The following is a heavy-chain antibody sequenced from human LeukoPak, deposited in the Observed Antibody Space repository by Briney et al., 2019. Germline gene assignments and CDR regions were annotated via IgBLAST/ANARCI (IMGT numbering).Heavy chain of an antibody. CDR3: AREDTAMVRTAFDI. J-gene: IGHJ3*02. CDR1: GGPINCYY. CDR2: IYYSGST. V-gene: IGHV4-59*01. Sequence: KPSATLALTCAVSGGPINCYYWSWIRPPPGKGLEWIGYIYYSGSTNYNPSLKSRVTISVDTSKNQFSLKLSSVTAADTAVYFCAREDTAMVRTAFDIWGQGTMVTVSS. D-gene: IGHD5-18*01.